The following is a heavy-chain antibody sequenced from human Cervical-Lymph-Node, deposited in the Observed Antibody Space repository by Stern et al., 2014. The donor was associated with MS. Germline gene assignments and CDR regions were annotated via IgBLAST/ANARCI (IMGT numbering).Heavy chain of an antibody. D-gene: IGHD2-15*01. CDR1: GYTFTSYG. V-gene: IGHV1-18*01. CDR2: IGAYNCNQ. CDR3: ARGLLGSENAFDI. Sequence: QVQLVQSGAEVKKPGASVKVSCKASGYTFTSYGISWVRQAPGQGLEWMGWIGAYNCNQTYSMKVLGRVTITPDTSTRTAYMELRSLRSDDTAVYYCARGLLGSENAFDIWCQVTMVTVSS. J-gene: IGHJ3*02.